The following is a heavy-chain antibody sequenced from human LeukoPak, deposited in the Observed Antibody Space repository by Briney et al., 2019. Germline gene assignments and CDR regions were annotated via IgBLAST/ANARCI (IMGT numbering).Heavy chain of an antibody. D-gene: IGHD3-10*01. CDR1: GGSISSSSYY. CDR3: ARGGAALVRGSPGGMDV. J-gene: IGHJ6*02. V-gene: IGHV4-39*01. Sequence: PSETLSLTCTVSGGSISSSSYYWGWIRQPPGKGLEWIGSIYYSGSTYYNPSLKSRVTISVDTSKNQFSLKLSSVTAADTAVYYCARGGAALVRGSPGGMDVWGQGTTVAVSS. CDR2: IYYSGST.